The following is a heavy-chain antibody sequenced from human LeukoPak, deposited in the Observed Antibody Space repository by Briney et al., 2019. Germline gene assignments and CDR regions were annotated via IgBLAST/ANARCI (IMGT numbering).Heavy chain of an antibody. D-gene: IGHD2/OR15-2a*01. CDR2: ISGSGGST. CDR3: AKGGGFLIGWAPDY. V-gene: IGHV3-23*01. CDR1: GFTFSSYG. Sequence: SGGSLRLSCAASGFTFSSYGMSWVRQAPGKGLEWVSAISGSGGSTYYADSVKGRFTISRDSSKNTLYLQMNSLRAEDTAVYYCAKGGGFLIGWAPDYWGQGTLVTVSS. J-gene: IGHJ4*02.